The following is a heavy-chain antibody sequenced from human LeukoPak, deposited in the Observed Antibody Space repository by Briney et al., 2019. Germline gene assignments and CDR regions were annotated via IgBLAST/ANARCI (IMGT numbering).Heavy chain of an antibody. Sequence: TGGSLRLSCAASGFTFSSYAMHWVRQAPGKGLEWVAVISYDGSNKYYADSVKGRFTISRDNSKNTLYLQMNSLRAEDTAVYYRARDHNYYDSSGYYYGEDYWGQGTLVTVSS. V-gene: IGHV3-30-3*01. CDR3: ARDHNYYDSSGYYYGEDY. CDR1: GFTFSSYA. CDR2: ISYDGSNK. J-gene: IGHJ4*02. D-gene: IGHD3-22*01.